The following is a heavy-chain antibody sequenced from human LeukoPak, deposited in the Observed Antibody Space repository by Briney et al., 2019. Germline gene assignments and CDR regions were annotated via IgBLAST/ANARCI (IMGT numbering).Heavy chain of an antibody. V-gene: IGHV4-4*02. J-gene: IGHJ4*02. D-gene: IGHD6-13*01. CDR2: IYHSGST. Sequence: PSETLSLTCAVSGGSISSSNWWSWVRQPPGKGLEWIGEIYHSGSTNYNPSLKSRVTIPVDKSKNQFSLKLSSVTAADTAVYYCARGRIGSSWYGDYFDYWGQGALVTVSS. CDR3: ARGRIGSSWYGDYFDY. CDR1: GGSISSSNW.